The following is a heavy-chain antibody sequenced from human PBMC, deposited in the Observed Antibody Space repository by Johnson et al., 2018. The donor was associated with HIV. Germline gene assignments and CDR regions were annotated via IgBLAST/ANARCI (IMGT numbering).Heavy chain of an antibody. J-gene: IGHJ3*02. Sequence: VQLVESGGGLVKPGGSLRLSCAASGFSFDDYAMHWVRQVPGKGLEWVSGISWNSGSIAYADSVKGRFTISRDNSKNTLYLQMNSLRAEDTAVYYCATQGLFYAFDIWGQGTMVTVSS. CDR3: ATQGLFYAFDI. D-gene: IGHD3-22*01. V-gene: IGHV3-9*01. CDR2: ISWNSGSI. CDR1: GFSFDDYA.